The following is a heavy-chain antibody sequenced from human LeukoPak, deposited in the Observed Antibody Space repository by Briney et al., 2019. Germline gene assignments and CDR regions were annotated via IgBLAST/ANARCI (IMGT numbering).Heavy chain of an antibody. CDR2: ISSSGSTI. Sequence: GGSLRLSCAASGFTFSDYYMSWIRQAPGKGLEWVSYISSSGSTIYYADSVKGRFTISRDNAKNSLYLQMNSLRAEDTAVYYCARVESGGGYYRAYYYMDVWGKGTTVTVSS. CDR1: GFTFSDYY. D-gene: IGHD3-3*01. J-gene: IGHJ6*03. CDR3: ARVESGGGYYRAYYYMDV. V-gene: IGHV3-11*04.